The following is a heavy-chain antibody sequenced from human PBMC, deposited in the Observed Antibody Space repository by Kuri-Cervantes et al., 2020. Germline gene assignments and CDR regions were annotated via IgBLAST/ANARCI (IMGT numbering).Heavy chain of an antibody. J-gene: IGHJ3*02. CDR3: AGLRANSNRAFDI. CDR2: IRYDGSNK. CDR1: GFTFSSYG. D-gene: IGHD5-12*01. Sequence: GGSLRLSCATSGFTFSSYGMHWVRQAPGKGLEWVAFIRYDGSNKYYADSVKGRFTISRDNSKNTLYLQMNSLRAEDTAVYYCAGLRANSNRAFDIWGQGTMVTVSS. V-gene: IGHV3-30*02.